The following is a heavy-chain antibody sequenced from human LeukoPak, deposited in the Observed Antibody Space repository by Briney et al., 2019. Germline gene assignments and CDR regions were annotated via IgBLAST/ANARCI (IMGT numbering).Heavy chain of an antibody. Sequence: GESLKISCKGSGYSFTSYWISWVRQMPGKGLEWMGRIVPSDSCTNYSPSFQGHVTISADKSISTAYLQWSSLKASDTAMYYCARLTPDSSSSWYGWGQGTLVTVSS. CDR1: GYSFTSYW. CDR2: IVPSDSCT. D-gene: IGHD6-13*01. J-gene: IGHJ4*02. V-gene: IGHV5-10-1*01. CDR3: ARLTPDSSSSWYG.